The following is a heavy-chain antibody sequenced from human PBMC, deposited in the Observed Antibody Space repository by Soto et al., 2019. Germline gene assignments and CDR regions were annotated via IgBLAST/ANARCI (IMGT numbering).Heavy chain of an antibody. CDR1: GYTFTSYG. J-gene: IGHJ3*02. Sequence: GASVKVSCKASGYTFTSYGISWVRQAPGQGLEWMGWINPNSGGTNYAQKFQGRVTMTRDTSISTAYMELSRLRSDDTAVYYCARAEGWYYGSGSYSDAFDIWGQGTMVTVSS. D-gene: IGHD3-10*01. CDR3: ARAEGWYYGSGSYSDAFDI. CDR2: INPNSGGT. V-gene: IGHV1-2*02.